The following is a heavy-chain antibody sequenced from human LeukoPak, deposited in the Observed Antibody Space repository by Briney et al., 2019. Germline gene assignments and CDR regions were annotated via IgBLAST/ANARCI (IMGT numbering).Heavy chain of an antibody. CDR3: ARDSYGDHGDY. V-gene: IGHV4-61*02. Sequence: PSETLSLTCTVSGGSISSGSYYWSWIRQPAGKGLEWIGRIYTSGSTNYNPSLKSRVTISLDTSKNQFSLKLSSVTAADTAVYYCARDSYGDHGDYWGQGTLVTVSS. D-gene: IGHD5-18*01. J-gene: IGHJ4*02. CDR2: IYTSGST. CDR1: GGSISSGSYY.